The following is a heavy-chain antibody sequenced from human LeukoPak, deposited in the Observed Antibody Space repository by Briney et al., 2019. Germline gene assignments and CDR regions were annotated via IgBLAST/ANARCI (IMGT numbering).Heavy chain of an antibody. J-gene: IGHJ6*02. V-gene: IGHV4-59*01. CDR3: ARTPAYSSSWYGNYYYYGMDV. D-gene: IGHD6-13*01. CDR1: GGSSSSYY. CDR2: IYYSGST. Sequence: PSETLSLTCTVSGGSSSSYYWSWIRQPPGKGLEWIGYIYYSGSTNYNPSLKSRVTISVDTSKNQFSLKLSSVTAADTAVYYCARTPAYSSSWYGNYYYYGMDVWGQGTTVTVSS.